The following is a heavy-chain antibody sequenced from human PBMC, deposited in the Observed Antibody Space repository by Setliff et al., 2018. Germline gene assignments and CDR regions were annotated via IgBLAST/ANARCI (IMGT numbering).Heavy chain of an antibody. V-gene: IGHV1-18*01. D-gene: IGHD4-17*01. J-gene: IGHJ4*01. CDR3: ARRSGDRGMTTGWPDDFDY. CDR1: GYIFTRYR. Sequence: ASVKVSCKASGYIFTRYRITWVRQSPGQGLEWMGWISTRNDTGYAQKIKGRVTLTTDTSTNTAYMELRSLRSDDTAVYYCARRSGDRGMTTGWPDDFDYWGRGTLVTVSS. CDR2: ISTRNDT.